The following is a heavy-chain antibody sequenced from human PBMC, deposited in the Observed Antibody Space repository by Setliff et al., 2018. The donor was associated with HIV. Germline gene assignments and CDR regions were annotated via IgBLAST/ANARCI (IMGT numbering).Heavy chain of an antibody. Sequence: PSETLSLTCAVYGGSFSGYYWSWIRQSPGKGLEWIGEINHSGSTNYNPSLKSRVAISVDTSKNQFSLKLSSVTAADTSVYYCARGPPKYCYDSSWYYFDYWGQGTLVTVSS. J-gene: IGHJ4*02. CDR2: INHSGST. CDR1: GGSFSGYY. CDR3: ARGPPKYCYDSSWYYFDY. D-gene: IGHD3-22*01. V-gene: IGHV4-34*01.